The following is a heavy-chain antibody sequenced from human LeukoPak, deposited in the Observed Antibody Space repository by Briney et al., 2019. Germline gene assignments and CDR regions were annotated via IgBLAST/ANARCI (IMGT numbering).Heavy chain of an antibody. Sequence: GGSLRLSCVASGFTFSSYGMHWVRQAPDKGLEWVAVISYVESNNYYADSVKGRFTISRDNSKNTLYLQMNSLSAEDTAVYYCAKNRDRGVPTYYYDSSGSSHFDLWGRGTLVTVSS. CDR3: AKNRDRGVPTYYYDSSGSSHFDL. CDR1: GFTFSSYG. V-gene: IGHV3-30*18. J-gene: IGHJ2*01. CDR2: ISYVESNN. D-gene: IGHD3-22*01.